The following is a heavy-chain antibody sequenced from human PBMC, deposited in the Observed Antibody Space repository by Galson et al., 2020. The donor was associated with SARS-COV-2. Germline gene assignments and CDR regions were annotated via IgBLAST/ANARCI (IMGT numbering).Heavy chain of an antibody. CDR1: GFSLSNARMG. Sequence: ESGPTLVKPTETLTLTCTVSGFSLSNARMGVSWIRQPPGKALEWLAHIFSNDEKSYSTSRKSRLTISKDTSKSQVVLTMTNMDPVDTATYYCARIDVVAAASFDNWGQGTLVTVSS. J-gene: IGHJ4*02. CDR2: IFSNDEK. V-gene: IGHV2-26*01. CDR3: ARIDVVAAASFDN. D-gene: IGHD2-15*01.